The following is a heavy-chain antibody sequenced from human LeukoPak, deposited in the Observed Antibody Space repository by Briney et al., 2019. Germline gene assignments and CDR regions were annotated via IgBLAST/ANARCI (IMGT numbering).Heavy chain of an antibody. D-gene: IGHD6-13*01. V-gene: IGHV4-34*01. CDR3: ARRLSSSWPKNRFFDY. CDR2: INHSGST. J-gene: IGHJ4*02. Sequence: SETLSLTCTVSGGSISSYYWSWIRQPPGKGLEWIGEINHSGSTNYNPSFKSRVTISVDTSKNQFSLKLSSVTAADTAVYYCARRLSSSWPKNRFFDYWGQGTLVTVSS. CDR1: GGSISSYY.